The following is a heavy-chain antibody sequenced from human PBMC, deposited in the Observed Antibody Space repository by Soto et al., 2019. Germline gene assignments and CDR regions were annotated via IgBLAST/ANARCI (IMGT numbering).Heavy chain of an antibody. CDR3: ARDRTPTGGYSRTWFDP. CDR2: IYHSGST. D-gene: IGHD5-18*01. J-gene: IGHJ5*02. CDR1: GGSITSSNY. Sequence: QVQLQESGPGLVKPSGTLTLSCTVSGGSITSSNYWSWVRQPPWKGLEWIGEIYHSGSTHYNPSLKSRVTISLDKSKHHFSLNLSSVTAADTAVYYCARDRTPTGGYSRTWFDPWGLGTLVSVSS. V-gene: IGHV4-4*02.